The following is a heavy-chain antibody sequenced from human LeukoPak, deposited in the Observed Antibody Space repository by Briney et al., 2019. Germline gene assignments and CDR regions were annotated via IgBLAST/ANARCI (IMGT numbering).Heavy chain of an antibody. CDR1: GFTFTASA. Sequence: GTSVKVSCKASGFTFTASAVQWVRQARGQRLEWIGWIVVGRGNRNYAQKLQERVTITRDMSTTTVYMELSSLRSEDTAVYYCAGTPWFGELTLDYWGQGTLVTVSS. D-gene: IGHD3-10*01. CDR3: AGTPWFGELTLDY. V-gene: IGHV1-58*01. CDR2: IVVGRGNR. J-gene: IGHJ4*02.